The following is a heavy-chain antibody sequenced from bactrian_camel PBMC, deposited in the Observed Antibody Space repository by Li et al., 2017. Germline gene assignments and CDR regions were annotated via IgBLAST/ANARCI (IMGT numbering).Heavy chain of an antibody. D-gene: IGHD2*01. CDR1: GYTPSITC. V-gene: IGHV3S1*01. J-gene: IGHJ4*01. Sequence: HVQLVESGGGSVQAGRSLRLACSPSGYTPSITCMGWFRQAPGKEREGVASIYTPGGTTNYADSVKGRFTISADSAKGTASLQMNDLKPEDTAVYYCAVFSPTRAYNNPRSQGTQVTVS. CDR2: IYTPGGTT.